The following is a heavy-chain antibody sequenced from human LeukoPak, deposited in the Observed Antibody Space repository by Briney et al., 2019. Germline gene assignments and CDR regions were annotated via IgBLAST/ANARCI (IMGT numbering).Heavy chain of an antibody. CDR1: GGSISSGGYY. J-gene: IGHJ3*02. Sequence: SETLSLTCTVSGGSISSGGYYWSWIRQHPGKDLEWIGYIYYSGSTNYNPSLKSRVTISVDTSKNQFSLKLSSVTAADTAVYYCARLGYSSSWTDDAFDIWGQGTMVTVSS. CDR2: IYYSGST. D-gene: IGHD6-13*01. V-gene: IGHV4-61*08. CDR3: ARLGYSSSWTDDAFDI.